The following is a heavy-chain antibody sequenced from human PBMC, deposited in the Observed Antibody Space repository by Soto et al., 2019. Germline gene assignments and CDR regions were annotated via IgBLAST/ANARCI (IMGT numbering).Heavy chain of an antibody. J-gene: IGHJ5*02. CDR1: GFTFSSYS. CDR3: ARDRIAVAGTGRFLSPNWFDP. D-gene: IGHD6-19*01. CDR2: ISSSSYI. Sequence: PGGSLRLSCAASGFTFSSYSMNWVRQAPGKGLEWVSSISSSSYIYYADSVKGRFTISRDNAKNSLYLQMNSLRAEDTAVYYCARDRIAVAGTGRFLSPNWFDPWGQGTLVTVSS. V-gene: IGHV3-21*01.